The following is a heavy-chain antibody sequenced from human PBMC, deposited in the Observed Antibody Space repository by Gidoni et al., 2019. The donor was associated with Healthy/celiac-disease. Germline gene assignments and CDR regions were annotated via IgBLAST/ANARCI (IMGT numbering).Heavy chain of an antibody. CDR3: ANGGGGDCSSTSCSYYYYGMDV. J-gene: IGHJ6*02. CDR2: ISGSGDSK. V-gene: IGHV3-23*01. Sequence: EVQLLESGGGLVQPGGSLRLSCAASGFTFSSYAMRWVRQAPGKGLEGVSSISGSGDSKYYADSVKGRFTIPRENSKTTLYLKMNSLRAEDTAVYYCANGGGGDCSSTSCSYYYYGMDVWGQGTTVTVSS. D-gene: IGHD2-2*01. CDR1: GFTFSSYA.